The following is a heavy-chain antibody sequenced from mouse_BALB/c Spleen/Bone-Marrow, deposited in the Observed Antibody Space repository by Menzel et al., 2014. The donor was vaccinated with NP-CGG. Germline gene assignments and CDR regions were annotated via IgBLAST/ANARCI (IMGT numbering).Heavy chain of an antibody. J-gene: IGHJ2*01. CDR3: ARDVEYFDL. CDR2: IGSSGGT. V-gene: IGHV5-6-5*01. Sequence: EESGGRLVTPGTPLTLTCTVSGFSLSSNAISWVRQAPGKGLEYIGIIGSSGGTYYASWAKGRFTISITSTTVDLKMTSLTTEDTATYFCARDVEYFDLWGQGTLVTVSS. CDR1: GFSLSSNA.